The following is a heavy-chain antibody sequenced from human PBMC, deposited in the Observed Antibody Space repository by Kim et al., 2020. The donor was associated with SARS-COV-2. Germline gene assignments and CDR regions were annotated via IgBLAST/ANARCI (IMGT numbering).Heavy chain of an antibody. J-gene: IGHJ6*02. CDR1: GFTFSSYW. CDR3: ARTNQYYDFWSGYYVDYGMDV. CDR2: IKQDGSEK. Sequence: GGSLRLSCAASGFTFSSYWMSWVRQAPGKGLEWVANIKQDGSEKYYVDSVKGRFTISRDNAKNSLYLQMNSLRAEDTAVYYCARTNQYYDFWSGYYVDYGMDVWGQGTTVTVSS. V-gene: IGHV3-7*03. D-gene: IGHD3-3*01.